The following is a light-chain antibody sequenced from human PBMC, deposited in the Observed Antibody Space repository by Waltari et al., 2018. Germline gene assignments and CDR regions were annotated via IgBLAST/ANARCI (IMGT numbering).Light chain of an antibody. V-gene: IGKV4-1*01. CDR2: WAS. CDR3: QQFYNTPWT. J-gene: IGKJ1*01. CDR1: QSVLSSSNNKNY. Sequence: DIVMTQSPDSLAVSLGERATINCKSSQSVLSSSNNKNYLVWYQQKPGQPPQLLIYWASTRESGVPDRFTGSGSGTDFTLNISSLQAEDVAVYYCQQFYNTPWTFGQGTKVEIK.